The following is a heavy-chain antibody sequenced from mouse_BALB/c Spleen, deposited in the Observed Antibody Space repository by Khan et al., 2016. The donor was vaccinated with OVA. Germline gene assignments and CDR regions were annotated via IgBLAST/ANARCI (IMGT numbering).Heavy chain of an antibody. V-gene: IGHV1-76*01. J-gene: IGHJ3*01. Sequence: QVQLKESGAELARPGASVKLSCKASGYTFTDYNINWVKQRTGKGLEWIAEIYPGSNNTYYNEKIKGKATMTADKSSSTVYMQLSSLTSEDSAVYFCAGEWSAWVAYWGQGTLVTVSA. CDR3: AGEWSAWVAY. D-gene: IGHD2-13*01. CDR2: IYPGSNNT. CDR1: GYTFTDYN.